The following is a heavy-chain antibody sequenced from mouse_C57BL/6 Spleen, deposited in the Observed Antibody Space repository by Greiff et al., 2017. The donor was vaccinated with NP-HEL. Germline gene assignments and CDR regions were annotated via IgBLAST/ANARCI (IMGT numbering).Heavy chain of an antibody. V-gene: IGHV1-59*01. Sequence: VKLQQPGAELVRPGTSVKLSCKASGYTFTSYWMHWVKQRPGQGLEWIGVIDPSDSYTNYNQKFKGKATLTVDTSSSTAYMQLSSLTSEDSAVYYCGTYYFDYWGQGTTLTVSS. J-gene: IGHJ2*01. CDR2: IDPSDSYT. CDR1: GYTFTSYW. CDR3: GTYYFDY.